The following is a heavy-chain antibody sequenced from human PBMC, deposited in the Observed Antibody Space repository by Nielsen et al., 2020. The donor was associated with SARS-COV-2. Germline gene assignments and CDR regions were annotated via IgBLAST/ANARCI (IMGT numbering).Heavy chain of an antibody. D-gene: IGHD1-26*01. Sequence: GESLKISCAASGFSFTNSGMHWVRQAPGKGLEWVAVIWYDGNSAYYADSVKGRFTISRDNSKNTLYLQMTSLRAEDTAVYYCARDPIVGSTGWYFDYWGQGTLVTLSS. V-gene: IGHV3-33*01. J-gene: IGHJ4*02. CDR3: ARDPIVGSTGWYFDY. CDR1: GFSFTNSG. CDR2: IWYDGNSA.